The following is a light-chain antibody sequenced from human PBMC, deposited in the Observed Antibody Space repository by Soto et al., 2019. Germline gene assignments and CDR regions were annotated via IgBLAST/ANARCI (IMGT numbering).Light chain of an antibody. V-gene: IGLV3-21*02. CDR2: DDR. J-gene: IGLJ3*02. Sequence: SYELTQTSSVSVAPGQTATMTCGGDNIGSKRVFWYQQKAGQAPVVVDYDDRDRPAGIPERVSGSKSANSATLIISRVEAGDEAGYYCQVWDSSRDQSVFGGGTKLTVL. CDR3: QVWDSSRDQSV. CDR1: NIGSKR.